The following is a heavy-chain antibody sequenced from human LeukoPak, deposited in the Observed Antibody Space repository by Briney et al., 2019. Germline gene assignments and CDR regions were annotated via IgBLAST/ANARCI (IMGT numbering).Heavy chain of an antibody. CDR1: GYTFTSYG. Sequence: ASVNVSCKASGYTFTSYGISWVRQAPGQGLEWMGWISAYNGNTNYAQKLQGRVTMTTDTSTSTAYMELRSLRSDDTAVYYCARRDYDILTGYYRYYFDYWGQGTLVTVSS. CDR2: ISAYNGNT. CDR3: ARRDYDILTGYYRYYFDY. D-gene: IGHD3-9*01. V-gene: IGHV1-18*01. J-gene: IGHJ4*02.